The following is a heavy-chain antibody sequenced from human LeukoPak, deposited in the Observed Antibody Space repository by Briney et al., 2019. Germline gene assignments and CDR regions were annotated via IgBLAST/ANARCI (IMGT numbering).Heavy chain of an antibody. J-gene: IGHJ4*02. Sequence: ASVKVSCKASGYTFTSYDINWVRQATGQGLEWMGWMNPNSGNTGYAQKFQGRVTMTRNTSISTAYMELSSLRSEDTAVYYCAVSWNTEYCFDYWGQGTLVTVSS. CDR2: MNPNSGNT. V-gene: IGHV1-8*01. CDR1: GYTFTSYD. D-gene: IGHD1/OR15-1a*01. CDR3: AVSWNTEYCFDY.